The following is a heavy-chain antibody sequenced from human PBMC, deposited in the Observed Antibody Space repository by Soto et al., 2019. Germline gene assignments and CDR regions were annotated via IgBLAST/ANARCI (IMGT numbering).Heavy chain of an antibody. CDR3: ARGFCGGGGCYPNHFDL. CDR2: IWYDGSKS. Sequence: QVQLVESGGGEVQPGRSLRLSCVASEFSFSSYGMHWVRLAPGKGLEWVAAIWYDGSKSYYADSVKDRFTISRNNSKNNLYLQMSSLGAEDTALYHCARGFCGGGGCYPNHFDLWGRGTLVTVSS. J-gene: IGHJ4*02. D-gene: IGHD2-15*01. V-gene: IGHV3-33*01. CDR1: EFSFSSYG.